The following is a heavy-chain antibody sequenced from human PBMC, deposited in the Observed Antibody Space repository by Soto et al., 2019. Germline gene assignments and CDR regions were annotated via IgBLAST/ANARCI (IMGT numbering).Heavy chain of an antibody. CDR1: GFTFSSYW. CDR2: INSDGSST. Sequence: EVQLVESGGGLVQPGGSLRLSCAASGFTFSSYWMHWVRQAPGKGLVWVSRINSDGSSTSYADSVKGRFTISRDNAKNTLYLQMNSMRAEDTAVYYCARCDYIWGSYRDAFDIWGQGTMVTVSS. J-gene: IGHJ3*02. CDR3: ARCDYIWGSYRDAFDI. V-gene: IGHV3-74*01. D-gene: IGHD3-16*02.